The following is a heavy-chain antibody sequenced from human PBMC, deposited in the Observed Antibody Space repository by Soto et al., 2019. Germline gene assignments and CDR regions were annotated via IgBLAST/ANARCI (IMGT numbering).Heavy chain of an antibody. J-gene: IGHJ5*02. Sequence: GEPLKISCQGCGYSFNTYWICWVRQVPGKGMEWMGRIDPGTSYSNYSPSFEGHVTISVDKSKSTAFLQWSSLKASDTAMYYCARHPTLHESRVWSGFDPWGQGTLVTVSS. V-gene: IGHV5-10-1*01. CDR1: GYSFNTYW. D-gene: IGHD3-3*01. CDR2: IDPGTSYS. CDR3: ARHPTLHESRVWSGFDP.